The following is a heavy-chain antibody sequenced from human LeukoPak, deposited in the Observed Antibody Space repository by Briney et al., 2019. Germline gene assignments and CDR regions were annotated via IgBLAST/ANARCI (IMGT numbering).Heavy chain of an antibody. CDR1: GFTFITYG. CDR3: AKDPSTLTLTDDY. Sequence: GGSLRLSCVASGFTFITYGMTWVRQAPGKGLEWVSTISASGGSTHHADSVKGRFTISRDNSKNTLYLQMNSLRAEDTAIYYCAKDPSTLTLTDDYWGQGTLVTVSS. V-gene: IGHV3-23*01. CDR2: ISASGGST. J-gene: IGHJ4*02.